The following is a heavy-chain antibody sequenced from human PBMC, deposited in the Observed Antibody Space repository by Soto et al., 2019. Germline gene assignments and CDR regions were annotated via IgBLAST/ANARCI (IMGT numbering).Heavy chain of an antibody. Sequence: SETLSLTCAVFGGSFSGYYWSWILQPPGKGLEWIGEINHSGSTNYNPSLKSRVTISVDTSKNQFSLKLSSVTAADTAVYYCARPRLVVPAAMGRWFDPWGQGTLVTVSS. D-gene: IGHD2-2*01. V-gene: IGHV4-34*01. J-gene: IGHJ5*02. CDR3: ARPRLVVPAAMGRWFDP. CDR2: INHSGST. CDR1: GGSFSGYY.